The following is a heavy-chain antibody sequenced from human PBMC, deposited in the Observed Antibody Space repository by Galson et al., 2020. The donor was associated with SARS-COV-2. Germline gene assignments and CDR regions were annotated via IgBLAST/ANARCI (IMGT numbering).Heavy chain of an antibody. J-gene: IGHJ4*02. V-gene: IGHV3-7*01. CDR1: GFFFTDLW. Sequence: GRSLRLSCTASGFFFTDLWMAWVRQAPGKGLEWVANIKRDASIIHYADSVRGRFTIFRDNAKNSLYLQVNSLRAEDAALYYCARDVAGALDYWGQGTLVTVSS. CDR2: IKRDASII. D-gene: IGHD7-27*01. CDR3: ARDVAGALDY.